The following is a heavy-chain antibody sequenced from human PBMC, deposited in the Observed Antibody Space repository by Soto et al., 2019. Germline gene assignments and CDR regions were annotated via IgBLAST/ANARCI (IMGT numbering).Heavy chain of an antibody. CDR2: ISGSGGST. CDR3: ARRGSGSYYAY. CDR1: GFTFSSYA. V-gene: IGHV3-23*01. D-gene: IGHD1-26*01. Sequence: EVQLLESGGGLVQPGGSLRLSCAASGFTFSSYAMRWVRQAPVKGLEWDSAISGSGGSTYYADSVKGRFTISRDNSKNTLYLQMNSLRAGDTAVYYCARRGSGSYYAYWGQGTLVTVSS. J-gene: IGHJ4*02.